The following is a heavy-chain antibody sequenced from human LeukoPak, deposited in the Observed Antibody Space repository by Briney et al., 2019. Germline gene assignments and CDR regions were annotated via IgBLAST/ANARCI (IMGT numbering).Heavy chain of an antibody. CDR2: INHSGST. CDR3: ARVRGNGYKPYYFDY. CDR1: GGSFSGYY. D-gene: IGHD5-24*01. V-gene: IGHV4-34*01. J-gene: IGHJ4*02. Sequence: PSETLSLTCAVYGGSFSGYYWSWIRQPPGKGLEWIGEINHSGSTNCNPSLKSRVTISVDTSKNQFSLKLSSVTAADTAVYYCARVRGNGYKPYYFDYWGQGTLVTVSS.